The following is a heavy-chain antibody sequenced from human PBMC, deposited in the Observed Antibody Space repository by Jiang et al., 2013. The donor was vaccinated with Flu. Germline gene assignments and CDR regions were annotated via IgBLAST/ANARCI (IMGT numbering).Heavy chain of an antibody. D-gene: IGHD2-2*01. CDR1: GGSISSSSYY. J-gene: IGHJ4*02. Sequence: GPGLVKPSETLSLTCTVSGGSISSSSYYWGWIRQPPGKGLEWIGSIYYSGSTYYNPSLKSRVTISVDTSKNQFSLKLSSVTAADTAVYYCARRTRDPFLRIVVVPAAPEFDYWAREPWSPSPQ. CDR3: ARRTRDPFLRIVVVPAAPEFDY. V-gene: IGHV4-39*01. CDR2: IYYSGST.